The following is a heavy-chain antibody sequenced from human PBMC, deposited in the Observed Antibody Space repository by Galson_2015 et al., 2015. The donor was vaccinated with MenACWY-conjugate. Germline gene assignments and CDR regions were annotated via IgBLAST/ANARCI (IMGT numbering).Heavy chain of an antibody. Sequence: SLRLSCAASGFTFSRYAMHWVRQAPGKGLEWVAVIWFDGSKTYYADSVKGRFTISRDNSKNMAYLQMDSLRVEDTAVYYCVRWGLAYAMDVWGQGTTVTVSS. V-gene: IGHV3-33*01. CDR1: GFTFSRYA. J-gene: IGHJ6*02. CDR3: VRWGLAYAMDV. CDR2: IWFDGSKT. D-gene: IGHD3-16*01.